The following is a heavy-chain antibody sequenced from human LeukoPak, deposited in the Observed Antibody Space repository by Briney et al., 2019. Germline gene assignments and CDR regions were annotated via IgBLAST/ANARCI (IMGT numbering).Heavy chain of an antibody. CDR3: ARGGSYLSAFDI. D-gene: IGHD1-26*01. V-gene: IGHV3-23*01. Sequence: GGSLRLSCAASGFTFSSYAMRWVRQAPGKGLEWVSGFSCSGDNTYYADSVKGRFTISRDNSKNTLYLQMNSLRAEDTAVYYCARGGSYLSAFDIWGQETMVTVSS. CDR1: GFTFSSYA. J-gene: IGHJ3*02. CDR2: FSCSGDNT.